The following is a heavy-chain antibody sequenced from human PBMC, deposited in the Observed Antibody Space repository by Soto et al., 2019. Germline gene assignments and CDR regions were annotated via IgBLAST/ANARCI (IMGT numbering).Heavy chain of an antibody. D-gene: IGHD5-18*01. V-gene: IGHV3-30*03. CDR3: AADGYLHMSAFDI. CDR2: ISYDGSNK. J-gene: IGHJ3*02. CDR1: GFTFSSYG. Sequence: PGGSLRLSCAASGFTFSSYGMHWVRQAPGKGLEWVAVISYDGSNKYYADSVKGRFTISRDNSKNTLYLQMNSLRAEDTAVYYCAADGYLHMSAFDIWGQGTMVTVSS.